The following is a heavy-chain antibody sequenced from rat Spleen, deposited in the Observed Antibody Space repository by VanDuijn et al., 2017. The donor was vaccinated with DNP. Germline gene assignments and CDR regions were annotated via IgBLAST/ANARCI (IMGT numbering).Heavy chain of an antibody. V-gene: IGHV5-58*01. J-gene: IGHJ3*01. CDR2: INPDGGTT. D-gene: IGHD1-2*01. Sequence: EVQLVESGGGLVQPGGSLRLSCVASGFTFSSYWMYWIRQAPGKGLEWVSSINPDGGTTYYPDSVKGRFIISRDNAENTVYLQMHSLRSEDTATYYCARSDSYGFPYWGQGTLVTVSS. CDR1: GFTFSSYW. CDR3: ARSDSYGFPY.